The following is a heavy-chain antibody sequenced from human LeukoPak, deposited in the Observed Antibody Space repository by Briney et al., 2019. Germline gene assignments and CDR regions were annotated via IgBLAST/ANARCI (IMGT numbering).Heavy chain of an antibody. J-gene: IGHJ4*02. CDR2: TYTSGST. CDR3: ARGESPGYSYGPPPAFDY. V-gene: IGHV4-4*07. CDR1: GGSISSYY. Sequence: SETLSLTCTVSGGSISSYYWSWIRQPAGKGLEWIGRTYTSGSTNYNPSLKSRVTMSVDTSKNQFSLKLSSVTAADTAVYYCARGESPGYSYGPPPAFDYWGQGTLVTVSS. D-gene: IGHD5-18*01.